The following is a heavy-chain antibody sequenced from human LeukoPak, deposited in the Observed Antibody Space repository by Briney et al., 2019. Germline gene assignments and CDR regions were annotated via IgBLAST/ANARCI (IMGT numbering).Heavy chain of an antibody. J-gene: IGHJ5*01. CDR3: ARVAVSGPTGWFDS. V-gene: IGHV3-53*01. CDR2: IYSGGST. D-gene: IGHD2-8*02. CDR1: GFTVSSNY. Sequence: GGSLRLSCAASGFTVSSNYMSWVRQAPGKGLEWVSVIYSGGSTYYADSVKGRFTISRDNVDNVVYLEMNSLGAEDTATYYCARVAVSGPTGWFDSWGQGTLVIVSS.